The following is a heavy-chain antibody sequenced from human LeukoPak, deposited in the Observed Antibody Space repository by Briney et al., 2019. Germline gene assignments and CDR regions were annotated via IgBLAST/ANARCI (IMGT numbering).Heavy chain of an antibody. CDR2: IYWDNDR. Sequence: SGPTLVTPTQTLALTCSFSGFSLTTGGVGVGWIRQPPGKALEWLAFIYWDNDRRYSPSLRSRLTITKDTSKNLVVLTMTNMDPVDTATYYCVHTCYSGSGSLCHTFDYWGQGTLVTVSS. V-gene: IGHV2-5*02. CDR3: VHTCYSGSGSLCHTFDY. J-gene: IGHJ4*02. CDR1: GFSLTTGGVG. D-gene: IGHD3-10*01.